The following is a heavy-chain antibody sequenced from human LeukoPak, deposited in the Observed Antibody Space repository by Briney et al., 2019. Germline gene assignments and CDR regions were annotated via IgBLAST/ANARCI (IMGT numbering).Heavy chain of an antibody. Sequence: ASVKVSCKASGYTFTGYYMHWVRQAPGQGLEWMGWINPNSGGTNYAQKFQGRVTMTRDTSISTAYMELSRLRSDDTAVYYCARDSALAALMRLWDYWGQGTLVTVSS. V-gene: IGHV1-2*02. CDR1: GYTFTGYY. J-gene: IGHJ4*02. CDR2: INPNSGGT. CDR3: ARDSALAALMRLWDY. D-gene: IGHD6-6*01.